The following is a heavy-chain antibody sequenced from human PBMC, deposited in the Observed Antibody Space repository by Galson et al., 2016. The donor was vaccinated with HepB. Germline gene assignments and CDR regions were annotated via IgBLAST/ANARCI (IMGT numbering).Heavy chain of an antibody. CDR2: TSHDGNSN. J-gene: IGHJ4*02. CDR1: GFTFKSYA. D-gene: IGHD5-12*01. V-gene: IGHV3-30-3*02. CDR3: AKLIRTGSSGSDS. Sequence: SLRLSCAASGFTFKSYAMYWVRQAPGKGLEWVAVTSHDGNSNSYADSVKGRFTISRDNSKNTLYLQMDSLRAEDTAVYFCAKLIRTGSSGSDSWGQGTLVTVSS.